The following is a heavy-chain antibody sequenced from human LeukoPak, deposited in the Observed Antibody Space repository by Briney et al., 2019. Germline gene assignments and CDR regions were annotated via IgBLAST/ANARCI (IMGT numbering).Heavy chain of an antibody. D-gene: IGHD6-13*01. V-gene: IGHV4-4*09. Sequence: LETLSLTCTVSGGSISSYYWSWIRQPPGKGLEWIGYIYTSGSTNYNPSLKSRVTISVDTSKNQFSLKLSSVTAADTAVYYCARHATAGILSSWFDPWGQGTLVTVSS. CDR2: IYTSGST. CDR1: GGSISSYY. CDR3: ARHATAGILSSWFDP. J-gene: IGHJ5*02.